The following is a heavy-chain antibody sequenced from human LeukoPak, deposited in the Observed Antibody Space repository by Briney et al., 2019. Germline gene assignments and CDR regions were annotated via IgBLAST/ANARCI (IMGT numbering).Heavy chain of an antibody. CDR2: ISGRGGST. CDR3: AKYNAMGRLLYYGMDV. CDR1: GFTFSSYA. Sequence: GGSLRLSCAASGFTFSSYAMSWVRQAPGKGLEWVSAISGRGGSTYYADSVKGRFTISRDNSKNTLYLQMNSLRAEDTAVYYCAKYNAMGRLLYYGMDVWGQGTTVTVSS. J-gene: IGHJ6*02. V-gene: IGHV3-23*01. D-gene: IGHD5-18*01.